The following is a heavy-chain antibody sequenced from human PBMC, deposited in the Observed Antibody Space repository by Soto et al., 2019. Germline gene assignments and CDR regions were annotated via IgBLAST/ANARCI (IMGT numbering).Heavy chain of an antibody. CDR1: GFTFSSYA. CDR2: ISYDGSNK. J-gene: IGHJ4*02. Sequence: QVQLVESGGGVVQPGRSLRLSCAASGFTFSSYAMHWVRQAPGKGLEWVAVISYDGSNKYYADSVKGRFTISRDNSKNTMYLQMNSLRAEDTAVYYCARAKGVAELDYWGQGTLVTVSS. D-gene: IGHD3-3*01. CDR3: ARAKGVAELDY. V-gene: IGHV3-30-3*01.